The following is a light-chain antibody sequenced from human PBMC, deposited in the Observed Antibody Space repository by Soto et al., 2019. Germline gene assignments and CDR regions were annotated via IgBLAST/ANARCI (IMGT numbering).Light chain of an antibody. Sequence: DIHITQSPSTLSASVLYRVTITCLSSQSISSWLAWYQQKPGKAPKLLIYDASSLESGVPSRFSGSGSGTDFTFTISSLQPEDIATYYCQQYDNLPPSITFGQGTRLEIK. CDR1: QSISSW. CDR2: DAS. J-gene: IGKJ5*01. CDR3: QQYDNLPPSIT. V-gene: IGKV1-5*01.